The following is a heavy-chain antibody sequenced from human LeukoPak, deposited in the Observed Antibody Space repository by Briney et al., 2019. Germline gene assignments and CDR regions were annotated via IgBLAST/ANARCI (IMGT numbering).Heavy chain of an antibody. V-gene: IGHV3-48*01. Sequence: GKXXXXXSYISSRSTTLYYADSVQGRFTISRDNAKNSLYLQMNSLRAEDTAVYYCARDLYGSYGYDYWGQGTLVTVSS. J-gene: IGHJ4*02. D-gene: IGHD5-18*01. CDR2: ISSRSTTL. CDR3: ARDLYGSYGYDY.